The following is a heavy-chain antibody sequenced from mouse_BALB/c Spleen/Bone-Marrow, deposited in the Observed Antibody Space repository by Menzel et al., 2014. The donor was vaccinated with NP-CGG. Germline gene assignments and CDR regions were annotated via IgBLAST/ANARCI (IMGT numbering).Heavy chain of an antibody. D-gene: IGHD2-10*01. CDR2: INPGTGGT. J-gene: IGHJ2*01. CDR1: GYAFTYYL. Sequence: QVQLKESGAEQVRPGTSVKVSCKAAGYAFTYYLIDWIKQRPGQRPGQGLEWIGVINPGTGGTNYNEKFKGRATLTADKSSSTAYMQLSSLTSENSAVYFCARSYCGNPFDYWGQGTTLTVSS. CDR3: ARSYCGNPFDY. V-gene: IGHV1-54*01.